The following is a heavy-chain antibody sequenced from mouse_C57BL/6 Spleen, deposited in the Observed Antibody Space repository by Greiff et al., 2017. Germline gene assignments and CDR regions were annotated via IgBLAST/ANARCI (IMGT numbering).Heavy chain of an antibody. Sequence: QVQLQQPGAELVMPGASVKLSCKASGYTFTSYWMHWVKQRPGQGLEWIGEIDPSDSYTNYNQKFKGKSTLTVDKSSSTAYMQLSSLTSEDSAVYYCARGGYGSSLDDWGQGTTLTVSS. V-gene: IGHV1-69*01. CDR2: IDPSDSYT. J-gene: IGHJ2*01. CDR1: GYTFTSYW. D-gene: IGHD1-1*01. CDR3: ARGGYGSSLDD.